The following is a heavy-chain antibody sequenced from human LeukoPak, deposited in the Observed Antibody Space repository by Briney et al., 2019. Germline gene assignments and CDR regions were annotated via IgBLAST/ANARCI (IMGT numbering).Heavy chain of an antibody. CDR1: RFTFSSYS. D-gene: IGHD4-17*01. CDR3: AKDNYGDYFSTNAFDV. CDR2: ISSSSSYI. V-gene: IGHV3-21*04. J-gene: IGHJ3*01. Sequence: GGSLRLSCAASRFTFSSYSMNWVRQAPGKGLEWVSSISSSSSYIYYADSVKGRFTISRDNAKNTLYLQMSGLRAEDTALYYCAKDNYGDYFSTNAFDVWGQGTLDTVSS.